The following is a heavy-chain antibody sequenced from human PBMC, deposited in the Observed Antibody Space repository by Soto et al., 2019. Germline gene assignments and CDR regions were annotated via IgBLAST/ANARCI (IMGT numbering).Heavy chain of an antibody. Sequence: QLQLQESGSGLVKPSQTLSLTCAVSGASISSGGHSWSWIRQPPGKGLEWIGYIYHSGSTYYNPSLKRRVTITADSSKNQFSLKLRSVTAADTAVYYCARGDDYSYSHYWYFDFWGRGTLVTVSS. CDR3: ARGDDYSYSHYWYFDF. CDR1: GASISSGGHS. J-gene: IGHJ2*01. D-gene: IGHD4-4*01. V-gene: IGHV4-30-2*01. CDR2: IYHSGST.